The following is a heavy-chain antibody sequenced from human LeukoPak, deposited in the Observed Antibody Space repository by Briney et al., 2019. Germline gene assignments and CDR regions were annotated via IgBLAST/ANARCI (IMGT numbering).Heavy chain of an antibody. CDR1: GYTLTELS. D-gene: IGHD5-12*01. V-gene: IGHV1-24*01. J-gene: IGHJ4*02. Sequence: ASVKVSCKVSGYTLTELSMHWVRQAPGKGLEWMGGFDPEDGETIYAQKFQGRVTMTEDTSTDTAYMELSSLRSEDTAVYYCARDQSRGYGFDYWGQGTLVTVSS. CDR3: ARDQSRGYGFDY. CDR2: FDPEDGET.